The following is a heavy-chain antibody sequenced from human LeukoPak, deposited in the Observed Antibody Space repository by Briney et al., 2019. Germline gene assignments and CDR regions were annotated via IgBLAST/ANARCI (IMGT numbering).Heavy chain of an antibody. CDR1: GFTFSSYS. CDR2: ISSSSSTI. V-gene: IGHV3-48*01. Sequence: GGSLRLSCAASGFTFSSYSMNWVRQAPGKGLEWVSYISSSSSTIYYADSVKGRFTISRDNAKNSLYLQMNSLRAEDTAVYYCAGGPPGVVVPAATAFDYWGQGTLVTVSS. D-gene: IGHD2-2*01. J-gene: IGHJ4*02. CDR3: AGGPPGVVVPAATAFDY.